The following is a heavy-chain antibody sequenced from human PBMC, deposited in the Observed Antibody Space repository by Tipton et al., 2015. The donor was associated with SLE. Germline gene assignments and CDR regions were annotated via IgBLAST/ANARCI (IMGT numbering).Heavy chain of an antibody. CDR2: ISISGGST. CDR1: GFTFSSYA. D-gene: IGHD2-21*01. CDR3: ARDLKGRVGIVDY. Sequence: SLRLSCAASGFTFSSYAMSWVRQAPGKGLEWVSIISISGGSTYYTDSVRGRFTISRDNSKNALYLQMNSLRVEDTAVYYCARDLKGRVGIVDYWGQGTLVTVSS. J-gene: IGHJ4*02. V-gene: IGHV3-23*01.